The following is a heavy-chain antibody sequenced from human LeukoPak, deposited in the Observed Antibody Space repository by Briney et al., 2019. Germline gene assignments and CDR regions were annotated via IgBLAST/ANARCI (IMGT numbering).Heavy chain of an antibody. Sequence: PGGSLRLSCAASGFTFSDYTMTWVRQPPGQGLEWVSAVGGNDGMTYYADTVKGRFTISRDNSKNMVYLQISSLRVGDTAVYYCAREAAAGYGMDVWGQGTTVTVSS. D-gene: IGHD6-13*01. V-gene: IGHV3-23*01. CDR2: VGGNDGMT. CDR1: GFTFSDYT. CDR3: AREAAAGYGMDV. J-gene: IGHJ6*02.